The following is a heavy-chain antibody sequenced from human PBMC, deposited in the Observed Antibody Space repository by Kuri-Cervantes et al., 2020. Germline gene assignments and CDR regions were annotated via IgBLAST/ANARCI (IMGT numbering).Heavy chain of an antibody. CDR2: ISSNGGST. CDR1: GFTFSSYA. Sequence: GESLKISCAASGFTFSSYAMHWVRQAPGKGLEYVSAISSNGGSTYYANSVKGRFTISRDNAKNSLYLQMNSLRAEDTAVYYCAREHWYYYDSSGYSFDYWGQGTLVTVSS. D-gene: IGHD3-22*01. CDR3: AREHWYYYDSSGYSFDY. J-gene: IGHJ4*02. V-gene: IGHV3-64*01.